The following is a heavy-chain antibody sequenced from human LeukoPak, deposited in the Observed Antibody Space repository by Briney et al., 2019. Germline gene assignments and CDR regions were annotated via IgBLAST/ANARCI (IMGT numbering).Heavy chain of an antibody. D-gene: IGHD3-22*01. V-gene: IGHV3-23*01. Sequence: GGSLRLPCAASGFTLSSYAMSWVRQAPGKGLEWVSAISGSGGSTYYADSVKGRFTISRDNSKNTLYLQMNSLRAEDTAVYYCAKDPGVSSGYYYDYWGQGTLVTVSS. CDR3: AKDPGVSSGYYYDY. CDR2: ISGSGGST. J-gene: IGHJ4*02. CDR1: GFTLSSYA.